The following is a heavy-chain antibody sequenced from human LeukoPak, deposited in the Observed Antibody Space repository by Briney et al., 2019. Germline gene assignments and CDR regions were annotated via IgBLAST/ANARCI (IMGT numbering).Heavy chain of an antibody. CDR1: GYTFTGYY. Sequence: ASVKVSCKASGYTFTGYYMHWVRQAPGQGLEWMGWINPNSGGTNYAQKFQGRVTMTRDTSINTAYMELSRLRSDDTAVYYCARAGYDFWSGYSSFDYWGQGTLVTVSS. CDR3: ARAGYDFWSGYSSFDY. V-gene: IGHV1-2*02. D-gene: IGHD3-3*01. CDR2: INPNSGGT. J-gene: IGHJ4*02.